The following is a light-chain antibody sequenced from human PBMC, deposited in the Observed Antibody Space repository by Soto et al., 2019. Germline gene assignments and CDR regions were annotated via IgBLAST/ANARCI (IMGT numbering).Light chain of an antibody. CDR2: AAS. CDR3: QQYGSSLFT. CDR1: QSVSSNF. V-gene: IGKV3-20*01. Sequence: EIVLTQSPGTRSLSLGERATLSCRASQSVSSNFLAWYQQKPGQAPRLLIYAASSRATGIPDRFSGSGSGTDFTLTISRLEPEDFAVYYCQQYGSSLFTFGPGT. J-gene: IGKJ3*01.